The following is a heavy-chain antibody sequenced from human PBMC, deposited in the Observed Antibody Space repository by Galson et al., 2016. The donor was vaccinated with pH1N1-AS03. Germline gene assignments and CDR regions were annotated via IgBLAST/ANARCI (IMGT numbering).Heavy chain of an antibody. V-gene: IGHV1-2*02. D-gene: IGHD6-13*01. CDR2: INTDSGGT. CDR1: GYAFTDYY. CDR3: VRGSPHSSSTTHAFEF. J-gene: IGHJ3*01. Sequence: SVKVSCKASGYAFTDYYMHLLRQAPGQGLEWMAWINTDSGGTDYEQTFQGRVTMTRDASISTTYMELSSLRSDDTAVYYCVRGSPHSSSTTHAFEFWGRGTMVTVSS.